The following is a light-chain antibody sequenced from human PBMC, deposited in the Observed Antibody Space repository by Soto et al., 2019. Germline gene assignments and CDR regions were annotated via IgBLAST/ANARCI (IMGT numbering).Light chain of an antibody. V-gene: IGKV3D-20*02. CDR3: QQRHMWPIP. CDR1: QSLSSSY. J-gene: IGKJ5*01. Sequence: EVVLTQSQDTLSLSPGERATLSCRASQSLSSSYLVWYQQKPGQAPRLLIYGASSRATGIPDRFSGSGSGTDFTLTISSLEPEDSAVYYCQQRHMWPIPFGQGTRLEIK. CDR2: GAS.